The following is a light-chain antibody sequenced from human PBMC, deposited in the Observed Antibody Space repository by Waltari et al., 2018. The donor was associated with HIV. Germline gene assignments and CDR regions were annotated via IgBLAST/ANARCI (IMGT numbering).Light chain of an antibody. J-gene: IGLJ3*02. CDR3: AAWDDNLNAML. Sequence: QSALTQPPSVSAAPRQRVTIPCSGTRSNIGKNAVNWYRQFPGTTPTLLIYFDDLLSSGVSDRFSASKSDTSASLAISGLQSEDEADYYCAAWDDNLNAMLFGGGTRLTVL. CDR2: FDD. V-gene: IGLV1-36*01. CDR1: RSNIGKNA.